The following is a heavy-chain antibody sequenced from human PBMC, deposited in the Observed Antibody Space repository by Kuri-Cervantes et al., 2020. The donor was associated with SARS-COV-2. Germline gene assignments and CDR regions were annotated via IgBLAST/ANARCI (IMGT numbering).Heavy chain of an antibody. V-gene: IGHV1-18*01. J-gene: IGHJ2*01. CDR2: ISAYNGNT. Sequence: ASVKVSCKASGYSFSNYGVSWVRQAPGQGLEWMGWISAYNGNTNYAQKVQGRVTMTTDISTSTAYMELRSLRSDDTAVYYCARGAGTWWYFDLWGRGTLVTVSS. CDR3: ARGAGTWWYFDL. D-gene: IGHD3-10*01. CDR1: GYSFSNYG.